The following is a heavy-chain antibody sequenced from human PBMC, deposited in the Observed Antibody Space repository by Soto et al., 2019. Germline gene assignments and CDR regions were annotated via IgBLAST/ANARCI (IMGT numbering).Heavy chain of an antibody. Sequence: QAHLAQSGAEVKKPGASMKVSCKASGYTFNRYFMHWVRQAPGSGLQWMGWISPHTGSTRYAPNFRGRVTMTRDTSVSTVYMELSGLTSDDTAVYYCARASQMVINPSFYVMDVWGQGTTVTVS. V-gene: IGHV1-2*02. CDR2: ISPHTGST. J-gene: IGHJ6*02. CDR3: ARASQMVINPSFYVMDV. CDR1: GYTFNRYF. D-gene: IGHD3-22*01.